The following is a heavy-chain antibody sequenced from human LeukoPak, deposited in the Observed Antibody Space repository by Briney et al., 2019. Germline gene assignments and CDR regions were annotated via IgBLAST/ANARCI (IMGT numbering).Heavy chain of an antibody. CDR1: GFTFSSYG. CDR2: ISYDGSNK. V-gene: IGHV3-30*18. D-gene: IGHD1-26*01. Sequence: GGSLRLSCAASGFTFSSYGMHWVRQAPGKGLEWVAVISYDGSNKYYADSVKGRFTISRDNSKNTLYLQMNSLRAEDTAVYYCAKRDLSYSGSYRGFWFDPWGQGTLVTVSS. CDR3: AKRDLSYSGSYRGFWFDP. J-gene: IGHJ5*02.